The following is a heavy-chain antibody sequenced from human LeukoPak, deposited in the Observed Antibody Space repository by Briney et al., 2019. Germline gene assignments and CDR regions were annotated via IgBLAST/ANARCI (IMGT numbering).Heavy chain of an antibody. CDR1: GFTFSDHY. CDR2: TRNKANSYTT. D-gene: IGHD3-22*01. V-gene: IGHV3-72*01. CDR3: ARDRHYYDSSGYYEGY. Sequence: GGSLRLSCAASGFTFSDHYMDWVRQAPGKGLEWVGRTRNKANSYTTEYAASVKGRFTISRDDSKNSLYLQMNSLKTEDTAVYYCARDRHYYDSSGYYEGYWGQGTLVTVSS. J-gene: IGHJ4*02.